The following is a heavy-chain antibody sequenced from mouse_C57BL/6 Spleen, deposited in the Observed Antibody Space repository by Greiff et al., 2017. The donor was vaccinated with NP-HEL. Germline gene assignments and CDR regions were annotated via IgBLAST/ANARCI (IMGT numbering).Heavy chain of an antibody. V-gene: IGHV5-17*01. CDR2: ISSGRSTI. Sequence: EVQRVESGGGLVKPGGSLKLSCAASGFTFSDYGMHWVRQAPEKGLEWVAYISSGRSTIYYADTVKGRFTISRDNAKNTLFLQMTSLRSEDTAMYYCARRDYDGAWFAYWGQGTLVTVSA. J-gene: IGHJ3*01. CDR1: GFTFSDYG. D-gene: IGHD2-4*01. CDR3: ARRDYDGAWFAY.